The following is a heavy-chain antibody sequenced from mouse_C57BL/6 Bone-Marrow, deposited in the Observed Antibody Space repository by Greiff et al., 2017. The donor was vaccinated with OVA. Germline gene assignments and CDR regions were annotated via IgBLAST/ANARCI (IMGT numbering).Heavy chain of an antibody. D-gene: IGHD1-1*02. Sequence: EVMLVESGGGLVKPGGSLKLSCAASGFTFSDYGMHWVRQAPEKGLEWVAYISSGSSTIYYADTVKGRFTISRDNAKNTLFLQMTSLRSEDTAMYYCARRWDYYAMAYWGQGTSVTVSS. CDR1: GFTFSDYG. V-gene: IGHV5-17*01. J-gene: IGHJ4*01. CDR2: ISSGSSTI. CDR3: ARRWDYYAMAY.